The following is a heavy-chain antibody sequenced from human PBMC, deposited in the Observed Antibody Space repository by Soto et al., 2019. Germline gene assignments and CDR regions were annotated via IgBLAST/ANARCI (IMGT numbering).Heavy chain of an antibody. D-gene: IGHD6-25*01. J-gene: IGHJ4*02. CDR1: GFTFSSYA. CDR2: ISGGGDST. Sequence: GGSLRLSCAASGFTFSSYAMSWVRQAPGKGLEWVSTISGGGDSTFYADSVKGRFTISRDNSKSTQYLQMNSLRAEDTAVYFCAKDRLAAPSNPNYFDYWGQGTQVTVSS. CDR3: AKDRLAAPSNPNYFDY. V-gene: IGHV3-23*01.